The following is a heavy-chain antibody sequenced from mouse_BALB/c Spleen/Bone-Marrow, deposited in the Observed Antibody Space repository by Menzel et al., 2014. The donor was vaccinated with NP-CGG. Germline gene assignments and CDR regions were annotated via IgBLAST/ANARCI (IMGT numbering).Heavy chain of an antibody. D-gene: IGHD1-1*02. CDR3: AGGRFAY. CDR1: GYTFTNYW. CDR2: IYPSTGYT. V-gene: IGHV1-7*01. Sequence: VQLQQSGAELAKPGASVKMSCKASGYTFTNYWMHWVKQRPEQGLEWIGYIYPSTGYTEYNQKFKDKATLTSDKSSSTAYMQLSSLTSEDSAVYYCAGGRFAYWGQGTLVTVSA. J-gene: IGHJ3*01.